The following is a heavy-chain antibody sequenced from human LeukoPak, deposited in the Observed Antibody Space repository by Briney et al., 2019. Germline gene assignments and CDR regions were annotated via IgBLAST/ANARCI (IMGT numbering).Heavy chain of an antibody. Sequence: ASVKVSCKASGYTFTSYDINWVRQATGQGLEWMGWMNPNSGNTGYAQKFQGRVTMTRNTSISTAYMGLSSLRSEDTAVYYCARDLFAGDYETDAFDHWGQGTLVTVSS. D-gene: IGHD4-17*01. J-gene: IGHJ4*02. CDR1: GYTFTSYD. CDR3: ARDLFAGDYETDAFDH. V-gene: IGHV1-8*01. CDR2: MNPNSGNT.